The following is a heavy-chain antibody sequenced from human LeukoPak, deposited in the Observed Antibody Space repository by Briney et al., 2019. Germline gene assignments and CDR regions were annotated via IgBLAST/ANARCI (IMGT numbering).Heavy chain of an antibody. V-gene: IGHV4-4*02. D-gene: IGHD3-22*01. J-gene: IGHJ3*02. CDR1: GGSISSSNW. Sequence: SETLSLTCAVSGGSISSSNWWSWVRQPPGKGLEWIGEIYHSGSTNYNPSLKSRVTISVDTSKNQFSLKLSSVTAADTAVYYCARGEGYYYDSSGSTAFDIWGQGTMVTVSS. CDR3: ARGEGYYYDSSGSTAFDI. CDR2: IYHSGST.